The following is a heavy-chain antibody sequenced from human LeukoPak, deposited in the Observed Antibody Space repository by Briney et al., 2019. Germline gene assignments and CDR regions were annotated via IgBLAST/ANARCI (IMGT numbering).Heavy chain of an antibody. CDR2: INPNRGST. CDR3: ARDASAYGSGSYYPTTQLDY. D-gene: IGHD3-10*01. Sequence: VASVKVSCKASGYTFTSYYMYWVRQAPGQGLEWMGIINPNRGSTSYAQKFQGRVTMTRDMSTSTVYMELSSLRSEDTAVYYCARDASAYGSGSYYPTTQLDYWGQGTLVTVSS. V-gene: IGHV1-46*01. J-gene: IGHJ4*02. CDR1: GYTFTSYY.